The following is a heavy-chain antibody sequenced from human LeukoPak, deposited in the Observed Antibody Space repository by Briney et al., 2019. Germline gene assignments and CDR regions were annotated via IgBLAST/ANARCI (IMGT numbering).Heavy chain of an antibody. CDR3: ARVDSSSWYDFDY. CDR2: ISSSSSYI. V-gene: IGHV3-21*01. J-gene: IGHJ4*02. D-gene: IGHD6-13*01. CDR1: GFTFSSYS. Sequence: GGSLRLSCAASGFTFSSYSMNWVRQAPGKGLEWVSSISSSSSYIYYADSVKGRFTISRDNAKNSLYLQMNSLRAEDTAVYYCARVDSSSWYDFDYWGQGTLVTVSS.